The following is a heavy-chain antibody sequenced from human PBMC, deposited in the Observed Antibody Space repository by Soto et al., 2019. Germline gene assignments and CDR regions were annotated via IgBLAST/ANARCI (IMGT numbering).Heavy chain of an antibody. CDR1: GYTFTGYY. CDR2: INPDSGGT. Sequence: ASVKVSCKASGYTFTGYYMHWVRQAPGQGLEWMGWINPDSGGTNYAQKFQGWVTMTRDTSISTAYMELSRLRSDDTAVYYCARAGPDYYDSSGHSPFDYWGQGTLVTVSS. D-gene: IGHD3-22*01. CDR3: ARAGPDYYDSSGHSPFDY. J-gene: IGHJ4*02. V-gene: IGHV1-2*04.